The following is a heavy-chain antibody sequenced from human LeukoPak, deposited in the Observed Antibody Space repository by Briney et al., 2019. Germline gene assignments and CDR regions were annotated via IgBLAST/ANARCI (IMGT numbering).Heavy chain of an antibody. J-gene: IGHJ5*02. CDR3: ARRTGTSWFDP. V-gene: IGHV4-38-2*02. CDR2: IYHSGST. Sequence: SETLSLTCTVSGGSISDYSWGWIRQPPGKGLEWIGSIYHSGSTYFNPSLTSRVAISVDTSKNQFSLKLRSVTAADTAVYYCARRTGTSWFDPWGQGTLVTVSS. D-gene: IGHD1-1*01. CDR1: GGSISDYS.